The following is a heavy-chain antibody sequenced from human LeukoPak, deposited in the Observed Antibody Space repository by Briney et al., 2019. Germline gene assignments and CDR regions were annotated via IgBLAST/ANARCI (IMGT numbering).Heavy chain of an antibody. D-gene: IGHD3-3*01. CDR3: ARDLRGVVITSEFDY. V-gene: IGHV3-23*01. CDR2: ISGSGGST. Sequence: GGSLRLSCAASGFTFSSYAMSWVRQAPGKGLEWVSAISGSGGSTYYADSVKGRFTISRDNAKNSLYLQTNSLRAEDTAVYYCARDLRGVVITSEFDYWGQGTLVTVSS. CDR1: GFTFSSYA. J-gene: IGHJ4*02.